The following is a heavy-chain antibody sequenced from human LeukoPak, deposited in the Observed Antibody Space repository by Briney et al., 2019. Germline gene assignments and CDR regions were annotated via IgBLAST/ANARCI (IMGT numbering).Heavy chain of an antibody. D-gene: IGHD5-12*01. CDR1: GDSISSGGYY. CDR2: ISYSGNT. J-gene: IGHJ4*02. CDR3: ARAPVATPSEFDY. Sequence: TLSLTCTVSGDSISSGGYYWSWIRQHPGKGLEWIGYISYSGNTYYNPSLKSRAAISADTPKNQFSLKLSSTTAADTAVYYCARAPVATPSEFDYWAQGTLVTVSS. V-gene: IGHV4-31*03.